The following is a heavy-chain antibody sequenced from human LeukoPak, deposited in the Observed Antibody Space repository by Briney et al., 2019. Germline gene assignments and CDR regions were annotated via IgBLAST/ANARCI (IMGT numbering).Heavy chain of an antibody. CDR2: ISSSGSYI. D-gene: IGHD6-13*01. V-gene: IGHV3-21*01. CDR3: ARVRQQLVDY. CDR1: GFIFSTYS. J-gene: IGHJ4*02. Sequence: GGSLRLSCAASGFIFSTYSMNWVRQAPGKGLEWVSSISSSGSYIYYADSVKGRFTISRDNAKNSLYLQMNSLRAEDTAVYCCARVRQQLVDYWGQGTLVTVSS.